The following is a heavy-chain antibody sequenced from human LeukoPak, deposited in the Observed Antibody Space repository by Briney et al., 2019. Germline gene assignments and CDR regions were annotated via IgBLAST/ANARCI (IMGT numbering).Heavy chain of an antibody. D-gene: IGHD6-19*01. CDR2: IKQDGSEK. J-gene: IGHJ4*02. CDR1: GFTFSTYW. V-gene: IGHV3-7*03. Sequence: GGSLRLSCAASGFTFSTYWMTWVRQAPGKGLEWVANIKQDGSEKYYVDSVKGRFTISGDNAKNSLYLQMNSLRAEDTAMYYCVSGRGWTSDYWGQGTLVTVSS. CDR3: VSGRGWTSDY.